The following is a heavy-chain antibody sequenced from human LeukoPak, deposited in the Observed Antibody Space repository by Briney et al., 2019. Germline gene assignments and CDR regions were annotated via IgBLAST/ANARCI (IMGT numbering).Heavy chain of an antibody. Sequence: GGSLRLSCAASGFTFSSYAMSWVRQAPGKGLEWVSGISGSGGSTYYADSVKGRFTISRDNSKNTLYLRMNSLRAEDTAVYYCAITARSGNSPYYFDYWGQGTLVTVPS. D-gene: IGHD4-23*01. CDR2: ISGSGGST. CDR1: GFTFSSYA. V-gene: IGHV3-23*01. CDR3: AITARSGNSPYYFDY. J-gene: IGHJ4*02.